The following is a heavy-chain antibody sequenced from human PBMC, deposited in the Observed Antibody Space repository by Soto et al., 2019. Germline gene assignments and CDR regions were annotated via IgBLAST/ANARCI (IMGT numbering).Heavy chain of an antibody. J-gene: IGHJ6*02. CDR3: ARQSCSSTSCYGYDYYGMDV. Sequence: QVQLQESAPGLVKPSETLSLTCNVSGGSISSYSWSWIRQPPGKGLEWIGYIYYSGSTNYNPSLKSRVTISVDTSKNQFSLKLSSVTAADTAVYYCARQSCSSTSCYGYDYYGMDVWGQGTTVTVSS. D-gene: IGHD2-2*01. CDR2: IYYSGST. V-gene: IGHV4-59*01. CDR1: GGSISSYS.